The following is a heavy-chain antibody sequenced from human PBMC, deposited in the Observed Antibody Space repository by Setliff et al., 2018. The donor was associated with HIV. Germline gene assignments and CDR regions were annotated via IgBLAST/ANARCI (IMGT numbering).Heavy chain of an antibody. CDR3: AKALYGHSSAVGPDF. CDR2: ISHSGETT. V-gene: IGHV3-23*01. D-gene: IGHD4-17*01. Sequence: PGESLKISCAASGFTFSTFAMSWVRQAPGKGLEWVSTISHSGETTYFADSVKGRFTISRDNFKNTLYLQMSSLKVDDTAIYFCAKALYGHSSAVGPDFWGQGTLVTVSS. CDR1: GFTFSTFA. J-gene: IGHJ4*02.